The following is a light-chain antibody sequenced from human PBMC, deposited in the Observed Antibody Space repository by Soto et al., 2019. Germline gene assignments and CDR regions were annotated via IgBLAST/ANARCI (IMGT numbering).Light chain of an antibody. CDR2: GAS. CDR3: QQYNNWPMYT. Sequence: EIVMTQSPATLSESPGERATLCCRASQSVSSNLAWYQQKPGQAARLLIYGASTRATGIPARFSGSGSGTEFTLTISSLQSEDFAVYYCQQYNNWPMYTFGQGTKLEIK. V-gene: IGKV3-15*01. J-gene: IGKJ2*01. CDR1: QSVSSN.